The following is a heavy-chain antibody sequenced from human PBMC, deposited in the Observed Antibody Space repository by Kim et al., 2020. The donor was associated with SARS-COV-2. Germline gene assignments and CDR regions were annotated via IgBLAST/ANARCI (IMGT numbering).Heavy chain of an antibody. D-gene: IGHD4-17*01. Sequence: RYSPSFQGQVTISADKSISTAYLQWSSLKASNTAMYYCARQSSYGDYVGMWGQGTLVTVSS. V-gene: IGHV5-51*01. CDR3: ARQSSYGDYVGM. J-gene: IGHJ4*02.